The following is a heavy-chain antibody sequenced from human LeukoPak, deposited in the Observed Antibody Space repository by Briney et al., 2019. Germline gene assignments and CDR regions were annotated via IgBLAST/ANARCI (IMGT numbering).Heavy chain of an antibody. V-gene: IGHV3-7*04. Sequence: GGSLRLSGVASGFPFSSYWMTWVRQAPGKGLEWVANIKQDGSKKSYVDSVKGRFTISRDNAKNSLYLQMNSLRAEDTAIYYCTRVGYIDEGIDYWGQGTLVTVSS. CDR1: GFPFSSYW. J-gene: IGHJ4*02. CDR2: IKQDGSKK. CDR3: TRVGYIDEGIDY. D-gene: IGHD5-24*01.